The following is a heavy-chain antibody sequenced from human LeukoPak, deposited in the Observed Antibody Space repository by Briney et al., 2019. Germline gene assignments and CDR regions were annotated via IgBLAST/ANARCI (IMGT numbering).Heavy chain of an antibody. CDR3: GGRYYDSSGYEYYLDY. V-gene: IGHV4-39*07. Sequence: SETLSLTCTVSGGSISSSSYYWGWIRQPPGKGLEWIGSIYYSGSTYYNPSPKSRVTISVDTSKNQFSLKLSSVTAADTAVYYCGGRYYDSSGYEYYLDYWGQGTLVTVSS. D-gene: IGHD3-22*01. CDR2: IYYSGST. J-gene: IGHJ4*02. CDR1: GGSISSSSYY.